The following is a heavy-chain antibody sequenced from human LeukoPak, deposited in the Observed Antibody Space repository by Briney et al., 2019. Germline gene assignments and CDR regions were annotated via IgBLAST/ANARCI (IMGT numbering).Heavy chain of an antibody. V-gene: IGHV3-43D*03. CDR2: ISWDGGST. J-gene: IGHJ4*02. D-gene: IGHD1-1*01. CDR1: GFTFDDYA. CDR3: GRDRAYNTFDY. Sequence: PGGSLRLSCAVSGFTFDDYALHWVRQAPGKGLEWVSLISWDGGSTHYADSVKGRFTISRDNAKNLVYLQMNRLRVEDTAVYYCGRDRAYNTFDYWGQGILVTVSS.